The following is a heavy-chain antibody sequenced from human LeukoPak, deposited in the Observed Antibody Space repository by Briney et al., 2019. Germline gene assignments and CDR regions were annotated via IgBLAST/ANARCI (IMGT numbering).Heavy chain of an antibody. CDR1: GYSFTSYW. D-gene: IGHD3-22*01. Sequence: GESLKISCRGSGYSFTSYWIRWVRQMPGKGLEWMGIIYPGGSDTRYSPSFQGPVTISAGKSISTAYLQWSSLKASDTAMYYCATHPSGYPYYWGQGTLVTVSS. J-gene: IGHJ4*02. V-gene: IGHV5-51*01. CDR3: ATHPSGYPYY. CDR2: IYPGGSDT.